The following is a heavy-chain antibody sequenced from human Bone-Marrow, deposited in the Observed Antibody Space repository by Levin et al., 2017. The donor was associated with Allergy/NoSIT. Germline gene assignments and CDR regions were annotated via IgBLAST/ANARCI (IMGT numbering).Heavy chain of an antibody. J-gene: IGHJ4*02. CDR1: NASVGTTSYY. D-gene: IGHD1-7*01. V-gene: IGHV4-39*07. Sequence: SCIVSNASVGTTSYYWGWIRQPPGRGPEWIGTVHYSGHTYYSPSLKSRVTMSLDASKNQFSLKLQSVTAADTAVYYCARTSITGTPNSWGQGALVTVSS. CDR3: ARTSITGTPNS. CDR2: VHYSGHT.